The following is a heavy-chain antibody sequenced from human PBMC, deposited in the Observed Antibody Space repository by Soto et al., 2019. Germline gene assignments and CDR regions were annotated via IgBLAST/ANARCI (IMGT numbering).Heavy chain of an antibody. V-gene: IGHV4-59*01. CDR1: GGSISSYY. Sequence: QVQLQESGPGLVKPSETLSLTCTVSGGSISSYYWSWIRQPPGKGLEWIGYIYYSGSTNYNPSLKSPVXXSXDXXENQFSPKLSSVTAADTAVYYCARAEMATSFFFDYWGQGTLVTVSS. CDR2: IYYSGST. CDR3: ARAEMATSFFFDY. D-gene: IGHD5-12*01. J-gene: IGHJ4*02.